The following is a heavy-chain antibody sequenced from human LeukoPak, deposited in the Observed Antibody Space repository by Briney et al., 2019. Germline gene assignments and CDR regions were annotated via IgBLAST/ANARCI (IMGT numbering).Heavy chain of an antibody. Sequence: SVKVSCKASGGTFSSYTISWVRQAPGQGLEWMGRIIPILGIANYAQKFQGRVTITADKSTSTAYMELRSLRSDDTAVYYCARVGSGEIDYWGQGTLVTVSS. J-gene: IGHJ4*02. D-gene: IGHD1-26*01. V-gene: IGHV1-69*02. CDR2: IIPILGIA. CDR3: ARVGSGEIDY. CDR1: GGTFSSYT.